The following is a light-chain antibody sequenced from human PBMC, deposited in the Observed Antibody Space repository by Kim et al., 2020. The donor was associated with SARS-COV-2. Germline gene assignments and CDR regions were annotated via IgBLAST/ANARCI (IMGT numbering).Light chain of an antibody. CDR2: EDN. CDR1: SDSIVRNF. J-gene: IGLJ3*02. CDR3: QSYDPVTHWV. V-gene: IGLV6-57*02. Sequence: NFMLTQPHSVSESPGKTVTISCTGNSDSIVRNFVQWYQQRPGSAPTTVIYEDNQRPSGVPARFSASVDTSSNSASLTISGLRTEDEADYYCQSYDPVTHWVFGGGTKLTVL.